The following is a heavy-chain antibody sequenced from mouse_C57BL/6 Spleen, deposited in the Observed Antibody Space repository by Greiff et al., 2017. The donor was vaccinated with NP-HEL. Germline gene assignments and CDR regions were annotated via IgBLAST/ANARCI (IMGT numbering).Heavy chain of an antibody. V-gene: IGHV1-80*01. D-gene: IGHD3-2*02. J-gene: IGHJ3*01. CDR1: GYAFSSYW. CDR3: AREETAQGTFAY. Sequence: VQLQQSGAELVKPGASVKISCKASGYAFSSYWMNWVKQRPGKGLEWIGQIYPGDGDTNYNGKFKGKATLTADKSSSTAYMQLSSLTSEDSAVYFCAREETAQGTFAYWGQGTLVTVSA. CDR2: IYPGDGDT.